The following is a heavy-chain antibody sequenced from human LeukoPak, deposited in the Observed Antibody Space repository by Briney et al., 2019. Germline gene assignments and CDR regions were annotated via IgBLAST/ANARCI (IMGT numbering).Heavy chain of an antibody. J-gene: IGHJ4*02. D-gene: IGHD6-19*01. CDR3: AREGSSGW. Sequence: KGLEWIGYIYYSGSTNYNPSLKSRVTISVDTSKNQFSLKLSSVTAADTAVYYCAREGSSGWWGQGTLVTVSS. CDR2: IYYSGST. V-gene: IGHV4-59*01.